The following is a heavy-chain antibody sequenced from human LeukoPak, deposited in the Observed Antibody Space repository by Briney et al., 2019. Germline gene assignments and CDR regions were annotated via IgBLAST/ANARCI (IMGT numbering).Heavy chain of an antibody. Sequence: PGGSLRLSCAASGFTFSSYGMHWVRQAPGKGLEWVAFIRYDGSNKYYADSVKGRFTLSRDNSKNTLYVQMNSLRAEDTAVYYCAKVGSSSWLSGGYYYYYYMDVWGKGTTVTVSS. J-gene: IGHJ6*03. CDR1: GFTFSSYG. D-gene: IGHD6-13*01. CDR2: IRYDGSNK. CDR3: AKVGSSSWLSGGYYYYYYMDV. V-gene: IGHV3-30*02.